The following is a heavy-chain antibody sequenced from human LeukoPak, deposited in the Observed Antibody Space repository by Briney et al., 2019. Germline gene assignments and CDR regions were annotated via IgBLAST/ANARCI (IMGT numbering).Heavy chain of an antibody. Sequence: ASVNVSCKGSGYTVTSYYMHWVRPAPGQGVEGVGIINPSGGSTSYAQKFQGRVTISRDTATSTVYMELSRLRSEDTAVYYCARVRAAIIDYWGQGTLVTVSS. CDR2: INPSGGST. J-gene: IGHJ4*02. CDR1: GYTVTSYY. D-gene: IGHD2-2*01. CDR3: ARVRAAIIDY. V-gene: IGHV1-46*01.